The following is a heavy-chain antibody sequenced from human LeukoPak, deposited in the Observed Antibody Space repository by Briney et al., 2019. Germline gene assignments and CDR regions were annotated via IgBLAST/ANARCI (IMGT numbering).Heavy chain of an antibody. CDR3: ATYGGNSGDFDY. V-gene: IGHV3-7*01. J-gene: IGHJ4*02. CDR1: GFTFSTYW. CDR2: IKQDGSEK. Sequence: PGGSLRLSCAASGFTFSTYWMTWVRQAPGKGLEWVANIKQDGSEKYYVDSVKGRFTISRDNAKNSLYLQMNSLRAEDTAVYYCATYGGNSGDFDYWGQGTLVTVSS. D-gene: IGHD4-23*01.